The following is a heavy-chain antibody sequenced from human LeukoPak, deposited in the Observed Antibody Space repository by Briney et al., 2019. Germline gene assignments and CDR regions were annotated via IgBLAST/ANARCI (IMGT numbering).Heavy chain of an antibody. J-gene: IGHJ3*02. CDR1: GGSISSYY. V-gene: IGHV4-59*01. D-gene: IGHD3-10*01. CDR3: ARSSYYFGADAFDI. Sequence: SETLSLTCTVSGGSISSYYWSWIRQPPGKGLEWIGYIYYSGSTNYNPSLKSRVTISVDTSKAQFSLKLSSVTAADTAVYYCARSSYYFGADAFDIWGQGTMVTVSS. CDR2: IYYSGST.